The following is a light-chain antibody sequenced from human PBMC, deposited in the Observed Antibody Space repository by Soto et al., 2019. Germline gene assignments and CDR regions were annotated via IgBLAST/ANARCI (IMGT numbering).Light chain of an antibody. CDR2: AAS. Sequence: DIQMTQSPSSLSASVGDRVTITCRASQSISNYLNCYQQKPGKAPKLLIYAASSLHSGVPSRFSGSGSGPDFTLTIRILQHEDLASYSCQQSYKTPLPFGGGTKVEI. J-gene: IGKJ4*01. CDR3: QQSYKTPLP. V-gene: IGKV1-39*01. CDR1: QSISNY.